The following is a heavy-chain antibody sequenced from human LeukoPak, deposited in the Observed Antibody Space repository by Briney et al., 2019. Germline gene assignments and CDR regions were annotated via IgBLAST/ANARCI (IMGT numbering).Heavy chain of an antibody. J-gene: IGHJ4*02. V-gene: IGHV4-34*01. CDR2: INHSGST. Sequence: SETLSLTCAVYGGSFSGYYWSWIRQPPGKGLEWIGEINHSGSTNYNPSLKSRVTISVDTSKNQFSLKLSSVTAADTAVYYCARHNCGGDCYPDYWGQGTLVTVSS. CDR1: GGSFSGYY. CDR3: ARHNCGGDCYPDY. D-gene: IGHD2-21*02.